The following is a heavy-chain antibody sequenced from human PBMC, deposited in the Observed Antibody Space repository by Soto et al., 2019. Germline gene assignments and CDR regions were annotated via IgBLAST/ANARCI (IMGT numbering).Heavy chain of an antibody. D-gene: IGHD3-10*01. CDR1: GFTFSNAW. CDR3: TTNDGYGSGSWGYYYYYYMDV. Sequence: PGGSLRLSCAASGFTFSNAWMSWVRQAPGKGLEWVGRIKSKTDGGTTDYAAPVKGRFTISRDDSKNTLYLQMNSLKTEDTAVYYCTTNDGYGSGSWGYYYYYYMDVWGKGTTVTVSS. J-gene: IGHJ6*03. CDR2: IKSKTDGGTT. V-gene: IGHV3-15*01.